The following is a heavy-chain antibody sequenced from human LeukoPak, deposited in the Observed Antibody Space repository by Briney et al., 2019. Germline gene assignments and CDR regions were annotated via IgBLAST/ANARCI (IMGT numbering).Heavy chain of an antibody. D-gene: IGHD2-2*02. V-gene: IGHV3-48*01. CDR2: ISSSSSTI. Sequence: PGGSLRLSCAASGFTFSSYSMNWVRQAPGKGLEWVSYISSSSSTIYYADSVKGRFTISRDNAKNSLYLQMNSLRAEDTAVYYCAREEEYQLLYSRHSGVDVWGKGTTVTVSS. CDR3: AREEEYQLLYSRHSGVDV. CDR1: GFTFSSYS. J-gene: IGHJ6*04.